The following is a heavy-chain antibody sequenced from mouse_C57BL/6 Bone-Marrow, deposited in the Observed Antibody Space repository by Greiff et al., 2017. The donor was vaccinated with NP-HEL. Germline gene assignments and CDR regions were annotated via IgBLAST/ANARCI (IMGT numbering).Heavy chain of an antibody. CDR3: ARKITGTDYAMDY. D-gene: IGHD4-1*01. J-gene: IGHJ4*01. CDR1: GYTFTDYY. Sequence: EFQLQQSGPVLVKPGASVTMSCKASGYTFTDYYMNWVKQSHGKSLEWIGVINPYNGGTSYNQKFKGKATLTVDKSSSTAYMELNSLTSEDSAVYYCARKITGTDYAMDYWGQGTSVTVSS. CDR2: INPYNGGT. V-gene: IGHV1-19*01.